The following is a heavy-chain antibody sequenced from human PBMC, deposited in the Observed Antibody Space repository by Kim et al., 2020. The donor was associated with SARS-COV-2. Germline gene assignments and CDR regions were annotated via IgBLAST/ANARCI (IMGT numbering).Heavy chain of an antibody. CDR1: GGSISSYY. Sequence: SETLSLTCTVSGGSISSYYWSWIRQPPGKGLEWIGYIYYSGSTNYNPSLKSRVTISVDTSKNQFSLKLSSVTAADTAVYYCARDRDGDYPDYWGQGTLVTVSS. CDR2: IYYSGST. D-gene: IGHD4-17*01. V-gene: IGHV4-59*13. CDR3: ARDRDGDYPDY. J-gene: IGHJ4*02.